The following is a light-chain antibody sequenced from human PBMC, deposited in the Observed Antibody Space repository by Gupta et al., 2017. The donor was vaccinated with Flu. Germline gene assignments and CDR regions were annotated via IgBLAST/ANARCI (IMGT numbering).Light chain of an antibody. CDR1: QSIRSD. CDR2: GAS. Sequence: EVVMTQSPATLSVSPGDTVTLSCRASQSIRSDLVWYQQKPGQPPRLLIYGASSRAAGIPGRFSGSGSDTEFTLTISSLQSEDSAVYYCQQYENWPPGYTFGQGTKLEI. CDR3: QQYENWPPGYT. V-gene: IGKV3D-15*01. J-gene: IGKJ2*01.